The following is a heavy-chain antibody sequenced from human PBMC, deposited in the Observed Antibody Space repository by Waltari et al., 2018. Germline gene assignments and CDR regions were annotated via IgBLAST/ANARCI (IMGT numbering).Heavy chain of an antibody. J-gene: IGHJ4*02. D-gene: IGHD2-2*01. Sequence: QVQLQQWGAGLLKPSETLSLTCGESGASFGGFYWCWIRQAPGKGLGGIGDITHTGDSNINPSVKSRLTISVDTSKRQFSLELTSVTPADTAVYYCGRAPATSWFGYSVYWGQGTVVTVSS. V-gene: IGHV4-34*01. CDR2: ITHTGDS. CDR1: GASFGGFY. CDR3: GRAPATSWFGYSVY.